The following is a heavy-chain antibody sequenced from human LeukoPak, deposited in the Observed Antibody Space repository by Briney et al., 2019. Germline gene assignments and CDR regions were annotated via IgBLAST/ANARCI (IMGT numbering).Heavy chain of an antibody. CDR1: GYTFTGYY. CDR2: INPNSGGT. Sequence: ASVKVSCKASGYTFTGYYMHWVRQAPGQGLERMGWINPNSGGTNYAQKFQGRVTMTRDTSTSTAYMELSRLRSDDTAVYYCARSNDYSNYVPCDYWGQGTLVTVSS. D-gene: IGHD4-11*01. J-gene: IGHJ4*02. CDR3: ARSNDYSNYVPCDY. V-gene: IGHV1-2*02.